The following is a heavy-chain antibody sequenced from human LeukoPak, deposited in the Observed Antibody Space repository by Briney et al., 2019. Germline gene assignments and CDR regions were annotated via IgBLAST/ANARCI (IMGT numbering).Heavy chain of an antibody. CDR2: VSAYADDT. V-gene: IGHV1-18*01. Sequence: ASVKVSCKASGYTFTSYGISLVRQAPGQGLEWMGWVSAYADDTNYVQKFRGRVTMTTDTSTSTAYMELRSLRSDDTAVYYCARDCIGCHGFDYWGQGTLVTVSS. CDR3: ARDCIGCHGFDY. J-gene: IGHJ4*02. D-gene: IGHD2-15*01. CDR1: GYTFTSYG.